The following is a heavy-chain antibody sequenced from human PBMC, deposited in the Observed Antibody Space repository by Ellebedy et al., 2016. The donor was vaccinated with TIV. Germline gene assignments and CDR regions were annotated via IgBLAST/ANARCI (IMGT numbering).Heavy chain of an antibody. J-gene: IGHJ4*02. D-gene: IGHD1-14*01. CDR1: GGSISRLH. V-gene: IGHV4-59*11. CDR3: VREPTGLPTHFDY. CDR2: IYYNGST. Sequence: MPSETLSLTCSVSGGSISRLHWSWIRQTPAKGLEWIGNIYYNGSTKYSPSLESRVTISLDTSKNQISLKLSSVTAADTAVYYCVREPTGLPTHFDYWGQGTLVTVSS.